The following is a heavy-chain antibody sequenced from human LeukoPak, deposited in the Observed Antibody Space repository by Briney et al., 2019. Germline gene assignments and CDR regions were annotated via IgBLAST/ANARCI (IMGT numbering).Heavy chain of an antibody. CDR1: GFTFSDYY. D-gene: IGHD2/OR15-2a*01. Sequence: PGGSLRLSCAASGFTFSDYYMSWLRQAPGKGLEWVSYISSSGSTIYYADSVKGRFTISRDNAKNSLYLQMNNLRAEDTAVYYCAREVVIGPDYFYYGLDVWGQGTTVSVSS. V-gene: IGHV3-11*01. J-gene: IGHJ6*02. CDR3: AREVVIGPDYFYYGLDV. CDR2: ISSSGSTI.